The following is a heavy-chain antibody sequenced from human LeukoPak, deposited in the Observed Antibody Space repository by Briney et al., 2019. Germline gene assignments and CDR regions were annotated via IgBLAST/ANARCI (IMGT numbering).Heavy chain of an antibody. D-gene: IGHD3-10*01. J-gene: IGHJ5*02. CDR3: ASSTMVRGSSCWFDP. V-gene: IGHV4-59*01. CDR1: GGSISSYY. CDR2: IYYSGST. Sequence: SETLSLTCTVSGGSISSYYWSWIRQPPGKGLEWIGYIYYSGSTNYNPSLKSRVTISVDTSKNQFSLKLSSVTAADTAVYYCASSTMVRGSSCWFDPWGQGTLVTVSS.